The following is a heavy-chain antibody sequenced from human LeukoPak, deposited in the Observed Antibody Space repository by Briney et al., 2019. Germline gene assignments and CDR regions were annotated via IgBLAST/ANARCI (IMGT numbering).Heavy chain of an antibody. D-gene: IGHD3-10*01. J-gene: IGHJ4*02. V-gene: IGHV4-39*01. CDR3: ASTPLTYYYGSGSRYYFDY. CDR1: GGSISSSSYY. Sequence: SETLSLTCTVSGGSISSSSYYWGWIRQPPGKGLEWIGSIYYSGSTYYNPSLKSRVTISVDTSKNQFSLKLSSVTAADTAVYYCASTPLTYYYGSGSRYYFDYWGQGTLVTVSS. CDR2: IYYSGST.